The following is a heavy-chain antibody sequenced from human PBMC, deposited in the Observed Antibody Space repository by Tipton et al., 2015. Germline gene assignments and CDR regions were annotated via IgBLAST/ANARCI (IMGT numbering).Heavy chain of an antibody. Sequence: QSGPEVKKPESSMKVSCKASGGTFSDYAISWIRQAPGHGLEWMGGINPITGAASYAQSFQGRVTIVADKYANTVYMELSSLTSEDTAVYYCARRYSSGYYYYGLDVWGQGTTVTVSS. V-gene: IGHV1-69*06. CDR1: GGTFSDYA. CDR3: ARRYSSGYYYYGLDV. D-gene: IGHD3-22*01. CDR2: INPITGAA. J-gene: IGHJ6*02.